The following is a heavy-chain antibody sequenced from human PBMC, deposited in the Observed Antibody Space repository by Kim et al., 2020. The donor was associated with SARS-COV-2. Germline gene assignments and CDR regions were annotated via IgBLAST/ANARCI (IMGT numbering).Heavy chain of an antibody. V-gene: IGHV3-21*01. CDR1: GFTFSSYS. J-gene: IGHJ4*02. CDR2: ISSSSSYI. D-gene: IGHD3-22*01. Sequence: GGSLRLSCAASGFTFSSYSMNWVRQAPGKGLEWVSSISSSSSYIYYADSVKGRFTISRDNAKNSLYLQMNSLRAEDTAVYYCARDGGYYYDSSGYYLDYWGQGTLVTVSS. CDR3: ARDGGYYYDSSGYYLDY.